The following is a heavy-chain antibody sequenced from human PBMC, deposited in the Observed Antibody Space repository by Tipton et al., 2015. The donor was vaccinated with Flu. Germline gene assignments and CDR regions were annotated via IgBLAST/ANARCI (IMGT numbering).Heavy chain of an antibody. J-gene: IGHJ6*02. CDR3: ARAPGMDV. V-gene: IGHV3-53*01. CDR1: GFSVSSSY. CDR2: ISGGGST. Sequence: SLRLSCAASGFSVSSSYMSWVRQPPGKGLEWVSLISGGGSTYYADSVKGRFTISRDSSKNTLYLLMNTLQAEDMAVYYCARAPGMDVWGQGTTVTVSS.